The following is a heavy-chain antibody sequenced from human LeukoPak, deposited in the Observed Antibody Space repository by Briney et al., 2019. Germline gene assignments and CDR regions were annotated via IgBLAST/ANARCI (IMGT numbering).Heavy chain of an antibody. V-gene: IGHV3-23*01. CDR1: GFTISSYA. CDR3: AKNKERGYSYGYSDY. D-gene: IGHD5-18*01. CDR2: ISGSGGST. J-gene: IGHJ4*02. Sequence: PGGSLRLSCAASGFTISSYAMSWVRQAPGKGLEWVSAISGSGGSTYYADSVKGRFTISRDNSKNTLYLQMNSLRAEDTAVYYCAKNKERGYSYGYSDYWGQGTLVTVSS.